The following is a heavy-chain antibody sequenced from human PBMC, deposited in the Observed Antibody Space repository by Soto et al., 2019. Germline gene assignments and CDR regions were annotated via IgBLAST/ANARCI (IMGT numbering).Heavy chain of an antibody. Sequence: GESLKISCAASGFTFSDYYMSWIRQAPGKGLEWVSYISSSGSTIYYADSVKGRFTISRDNAKNSLYLQMNSLRAEDTAVYYCARDHWRYWGTYYYYMDVWGKGTTVTVSS. D-gene: IGHD7-27*01. J-gene: IGHJ6*03. CDR1: GFTFSDYY. CDR3: ARDHWRYWGTYYYYMDV. CDR2: ISSSGSTI. V-gene: IGHV3-11*01.